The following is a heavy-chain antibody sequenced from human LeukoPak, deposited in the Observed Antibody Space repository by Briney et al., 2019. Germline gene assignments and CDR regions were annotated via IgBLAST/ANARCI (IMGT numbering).Heavy chain of an antibody. J-gene: IGHJ4*02. CDR1: GDSISGNY. CDR2: IYYTGTT. V-gene: IGHV4-59*01. CDR3: ARLLAGCPGGRCRAHFDY. Sequence: SETLSLTCSVSGDSISGNYWSWMRQPPGKGLEWIGYIYYTGTTNYNPSLKSRVAMPVDTSKNQFSLNLSSVTAADAAVYYCARLLAGCPGGRCRAHFDYWGQGTQVTVSS. D-gene: IGHD2-8*02.